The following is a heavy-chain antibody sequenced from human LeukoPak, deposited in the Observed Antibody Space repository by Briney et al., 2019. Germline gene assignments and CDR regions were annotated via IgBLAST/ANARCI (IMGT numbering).Heavy chain of an antibody. CDR1: GYTFTSYY. CDR3: AREVGAHGAFDI. Sequence: ASVKVSCKASGYTFTSYYMHWVRQAPGQGLEWMGIINPSGGNTSYAQKFQGRVTMTRDMSTSTVYMELSSLRSEDTAVYYCAREVGAHGAFDIWGQGTMVTVSS. CDR2: INPSGGNT. V-gene: IGHV1-46*01. D-gene: IGHD3-16*01. J-gene: IGHJ3*02.